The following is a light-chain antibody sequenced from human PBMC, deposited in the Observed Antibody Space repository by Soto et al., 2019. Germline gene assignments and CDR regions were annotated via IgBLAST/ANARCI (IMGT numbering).Light chain of an antibody. V-gene: IGLV7-46*01. CDR1: TGAVTGGHY. J-gene: IGLJ2*01. Sequence: QAVVTQEPSLTVSPGGTVTLTCGSSTGAVTGGHYPYWFQQKAGQAPRTLIYDTSDKHSWTPARFSGSLLGGKAALTLSGAQPEDEAEYYCLLSYSGARQVFGGGTKLTVL. CDR2: DTS. CDR3: LLSYSGARQV.